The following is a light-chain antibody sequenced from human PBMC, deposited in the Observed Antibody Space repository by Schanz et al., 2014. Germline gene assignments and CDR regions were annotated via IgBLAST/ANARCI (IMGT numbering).Light chain of an antibody. CDR2: GDN. J-gene: IGLJ2*01. V-gene: IGLV2-23*02. CDR3: CSYSHTRTFVL. Sequence: QFALTQPASVSASPGQSITISCTGTATDIGGTYLVSWYQQNPGEAPKLLILGDNHRPSGVSNRFSGSKSANTASLTISGLQAEDEATYYCCSYSHTRTFVLFGGGTKLTVL. CDR1: ATDIGGTYL.